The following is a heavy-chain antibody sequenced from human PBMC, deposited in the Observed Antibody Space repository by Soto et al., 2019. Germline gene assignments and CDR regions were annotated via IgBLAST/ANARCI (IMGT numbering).Heavy chain of an antibody. J-gene: IGHJ3*02. V-gene: IGHV3-48*02. CDR3: ARGDYYDTTGPFSDAFDS. D-gene: IGHD3-22*01. Sequence: HPGGSLRLSCAASGFTFSSYSMNWVRQAPGKGLEWVSYISSSSSTIYYADSVKGRFTISRDNAKNSLYLQMNSLRDEDTAVYYCARGDYYDTTGPFSDAFDSPGQGTRVTVSS. CDR2: ISSSSSTI. CDR1: GFTFSSYS.